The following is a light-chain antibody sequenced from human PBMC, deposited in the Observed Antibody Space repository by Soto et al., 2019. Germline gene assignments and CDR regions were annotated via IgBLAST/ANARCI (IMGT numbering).Light chain of an antibody. V-gene: IGKV1-5*01. CDR2: GAS. CDR1: QTISSW. J-gene: IGKJ5*01. Sequence: DIQMTQSPSTLSGSVGDRVTITCRASQTISSWLAWYQQKPGKAPKLLIYGASTLQSGVPSRFSGSGSGTDFTLTISSLEPEDFAVYYCQQRSSWPITFGQGTRLEIK. CDR3: QQRSSWPIT.